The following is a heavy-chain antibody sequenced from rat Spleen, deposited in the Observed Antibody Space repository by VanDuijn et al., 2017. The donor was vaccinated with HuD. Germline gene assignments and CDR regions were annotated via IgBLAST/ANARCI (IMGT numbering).Heavy chain of an antibody. CDR3: ATYRGSLQWPFDY. CDR1: DFSITSGY. V-gene: IGHV3-1*01. J-gene: IGHJ2*01. CDR2: ISYSGNT. Sequence: EVQLQESGPGLVKPSQSLSLTCSVTDFSITSGYGWNWIRKFPGNKLEWMGDISYSGNTSYHPSLKSRISITRDTSKNQFFLQLNSVTADDTATYYCATYRGSLQWPFDYWGQGVMVTVSS. D-gene: IGHD1-1*01.